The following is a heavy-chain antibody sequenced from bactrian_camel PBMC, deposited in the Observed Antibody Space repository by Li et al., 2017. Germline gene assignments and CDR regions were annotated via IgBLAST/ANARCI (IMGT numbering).Heavy chain of an antibody. CDR1: GYVYSSYC. CDR2: IDSDLNV. V-gene: IGHV3S53*01. Sequence: HVQLVESGGDSVEAGGSLKLSCAAPGYVYSSYCMGWFRQKPGKEREGVAIIDSDLNVRYEDSVKGRFTISKDYKKAILYLQMDNLKPEDSAMYYCAAAPGFLTGGGYCSIRGTIRARDYNYWGPGTQVTVS. J-gene: IGHJ4*01. CDR3: AAAPGFLTGGGYCSIRGTIRARDYNY. D-gene: IGHD3*01.